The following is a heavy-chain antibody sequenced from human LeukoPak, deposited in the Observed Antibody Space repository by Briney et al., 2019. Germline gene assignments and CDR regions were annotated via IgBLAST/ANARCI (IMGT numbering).Heavy chain of an antibody. CDR3: ARVSSGYGRYFDY. CDR1: GFTVSSNY. CDR2: IYSDGST. D-gene: IGHD5-12*01. Sequence: PGGSLRLSCAASGFTVSSNYMSWVRQAPGKGLEWVSVIYSDGSTYYADSVKGRFTISRDNSKNTLYLQMNSLRAEDTAVYYCARVSSGYGRYFDYWGQGTLVTVSS. J-gene: IGHJ4*02. V-gene: IGHV3-53*01.